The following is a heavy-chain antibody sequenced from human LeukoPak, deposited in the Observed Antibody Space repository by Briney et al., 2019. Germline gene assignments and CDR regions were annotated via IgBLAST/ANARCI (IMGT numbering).Heavy chain of an antibody. V-gene: IGHV3-43*02. D-gene: IGHD1-1*01. Sequence: GGSLRLSCAASGFTFSSYEMNWVRQAPGKGLEWVSLISGDGGSTYYADSVKGRFTISRDNSKNSLYLQMNSLRTEDTALYYCAKDKDWNDGCDYWGQGTLVTVSS. CDR3: AKDKDWNDGCDY. J-gene: IGHJ4*02. CDR2: ISGDGGST. CDR1: GFTFSSYE.